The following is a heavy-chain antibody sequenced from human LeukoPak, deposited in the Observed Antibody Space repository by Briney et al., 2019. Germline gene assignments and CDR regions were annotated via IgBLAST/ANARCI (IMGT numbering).Heavy chain of an antibody. CDR2: IYYIATT. V-gene: IGHV4-59*11. Sequence: SETLALTCRVSGSSISGHYWSWIRQPPGRGLEWIGYIYYIATTNYNPSLKSRVTISLDTSKNQFSLKLSSVTAADTAVYYCARGLEAYYFDPWGQGSPPTLSS. D-gene: IGHD3-3*01. J-gene: IGHJ4*02. CDR1: GSSISGHY. CDR3: ARGLEAYYFDP.